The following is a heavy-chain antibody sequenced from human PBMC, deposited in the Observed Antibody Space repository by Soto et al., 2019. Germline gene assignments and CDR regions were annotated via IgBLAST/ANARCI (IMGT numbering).Heavy chain of an antibody. J-gene: IGHJ4*02. CDR3: AKENTPSYFDS. CDR1: GFSLNDFG. CDR2: LWYDGNRK. Sequence: GGSLRLSCATSGFSLNDFGIHWVRQAPGKGLEWVSHLWYDGNRKNYADSVKGRFTVSRDSSKNTVYLHMDSLRVEDTAVYYCAKENTPSYFDSWGQGALVTVSS. D-gene: IGHD2-15*01. V-gene: IGHV3-33*03.